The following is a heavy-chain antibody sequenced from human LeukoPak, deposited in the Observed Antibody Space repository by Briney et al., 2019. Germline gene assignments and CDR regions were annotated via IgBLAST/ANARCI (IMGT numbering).Heavy chain of an antibody. D-gene: IGHD5-12*01. V-gene: IGHV4-39*01. Sequence: SETLSLTCTVSGGSLSSSTYYWGWIRQPPGTGLEWIGSIYYSGSTYYTPSLESRITISVDTSKDQFSLNVNSVPAADTAVYYCASHSKPWSGGSDGFDYWGQGTLVTVSS. J-gene: IGHJ4*02. CDR2: IYYSGST. CDR1: GGSLSSSTYY. CDR3: ASHSKPWSGGSDGFDY.